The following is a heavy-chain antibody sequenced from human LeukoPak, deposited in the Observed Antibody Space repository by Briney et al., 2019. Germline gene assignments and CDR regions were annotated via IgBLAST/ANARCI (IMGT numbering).Heavy chain of an antibody. V-gene: IGHV4-4*07. D-gene: IGHD1-26*01. CDR1: GASITTHY. Sequence: PSDTLSLTYTVSGASITTHYWIWLQLPAAAALERTGRIYSIGSTDYTPSVKSPVSMSVATSKSQFSLKLSSVPAAATAVYYCAHGGNSGSYSENWGQGIPVIVSS. J-gene: IGHJ4*02. CDR2: IYSIGST. CDR3: AHGGNSGSYSEN.